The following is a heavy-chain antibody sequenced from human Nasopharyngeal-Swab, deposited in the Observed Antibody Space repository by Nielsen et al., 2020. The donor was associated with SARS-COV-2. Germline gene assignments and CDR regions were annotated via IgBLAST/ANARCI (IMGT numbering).Heavy chain of an antibody. CDR3: AGEVVAATKYYYYGMDV. Sequence: SETLSLTCTVSSGSISSSSYYWGWIRQPPGKGLEWIGSIYYSGITYYNPSLKSRVTISVDTSKNQLSLKLSSVTAADTAVYYCAGEVVAATKYYYYGMDVWGQGTTVTVSS. CDR2: IYYSGIT. CDR1: SGSISSSSYY. V-gene: IGHV4-39*01. J-gene: IGHJ6*02. D-gene: IGHD2-15*01.